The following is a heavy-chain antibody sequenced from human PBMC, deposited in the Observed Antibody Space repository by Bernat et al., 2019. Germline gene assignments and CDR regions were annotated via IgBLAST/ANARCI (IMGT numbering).Heavy chain of an antibody. CDR2: ISAYNGNT. CDR1: GYTFTSYG. Sequence: QVQLVQSGAEVKKPGASVKVSCKASGYTFTSYGISWVRQAPGQGLEWMGWISAYNGNTNYAQKLQGRVTFTTDTSTTTAKIEPRSLRFHATAAYYCARGGTKGRGALGPGCYYYYGMDVWGQGTKVTVSS. CDR3: ARGGTKGRGALGPGCYYYYGMDV. V-gene: IGHV1-18*01. D-gene: IGHD3-10*01. J-gene: IGHJ6*02.